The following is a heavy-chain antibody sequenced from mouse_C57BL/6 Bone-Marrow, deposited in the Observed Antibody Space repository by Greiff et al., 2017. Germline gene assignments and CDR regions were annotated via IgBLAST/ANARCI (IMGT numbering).Heavy chain of an antibody. J-gene: IGHJ1*03. CDR1: GFSLTSYG. CDR3: ARHGAGGSYWYFDV. CDR2: IWSDGST. D-gene: IGHD1-1*02. Sequence: QVQLQQSGPGLVAPSQSLSITCTVSGFSLTSYGVHWVRQPPGKGLEWLVVIWSDGSTTYNSALNSRLSISKDNSKSQVFLKMNSLQTDDTAMYYCARHGAGGSYWYFDVWGTGTTVTVSS. V-gene: IGHV2-6-1*01.